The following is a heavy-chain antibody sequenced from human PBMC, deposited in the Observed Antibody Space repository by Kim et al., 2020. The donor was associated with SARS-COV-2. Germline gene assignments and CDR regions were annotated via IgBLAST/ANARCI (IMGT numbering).Heavy chain of an antibody. V-gene: IGHV4-34*01. J-gene: IGHJ4*02. CDR3: ARLGELFTFDY. D-gene: IGHD3-10*01. Sequence: TNYNPALKSRVTISVDTSKNQFSLKLSSVTAADTAVYYCARLGELFTFDYWGQGTLVTVSS. CDR2: T.